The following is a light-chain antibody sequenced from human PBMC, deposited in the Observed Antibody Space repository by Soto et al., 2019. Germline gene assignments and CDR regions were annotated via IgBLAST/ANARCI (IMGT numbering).Light chain of an antibody. J-gene: IGLJ2*01. CDR2: GNN. Sequence: QSVLSQPPSISGAPGQRITISCSGTNSNIGADYAVHWYLQNQGTAPKLIIFGNNVRPSGVSDRFSASKSASAAFLSITGLRVHDEADYYYQSYDSAMKVPIFGGGTKVTVL. V-gene: IGLV1-40*01. CDR1: NSNIGADYA. CDR3: QSYDSAMKVPI.